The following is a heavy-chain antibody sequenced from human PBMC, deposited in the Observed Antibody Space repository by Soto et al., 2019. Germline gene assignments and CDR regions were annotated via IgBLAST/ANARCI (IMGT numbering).Heavy chain of an antibody. CDR3: ARSLYVDYVHWYFDL. V-gene: IGHV2-26*01. J-gene: IGHJ2*01. Sequence: QVTLKESGPVLVKPTEPLTLTCTVSGFSLRNTRMGVSWIRQSPGKALEWLAHIFSNDAKSYSPSLKSRLAISRDTSKSQVVLTMTIVAPVDTATYYCARSLYVDYVHWYFDLWGRGTLVTVSS. D-gene: IGHD4-17*01. CDR2: IFSNDAK. CDR1: GFSLRNTRMG.